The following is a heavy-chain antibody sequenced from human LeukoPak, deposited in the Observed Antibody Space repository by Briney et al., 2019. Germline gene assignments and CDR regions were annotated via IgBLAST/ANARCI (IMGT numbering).Heavy chain of an antibody. CDR1: GFTFSSYA. J-gene: IGHJ5*02. V-gene: IGHV3-23*01. CDR2: ISGSGGST. Sequence: GGSLRLSCAASGFTFSSYAMSWVRQAPGKGREWVSAISGSGGSTYYADSVKGRFTISRDNSKNTLYLQMNSLRAEDTAVYYCAKVLGCSSTSCPPVGWFDPWGQGTLVTVSS. CDR3: AKVLGCSSTSCPPVGWFDP. D-gene: IGHD2-2*01.